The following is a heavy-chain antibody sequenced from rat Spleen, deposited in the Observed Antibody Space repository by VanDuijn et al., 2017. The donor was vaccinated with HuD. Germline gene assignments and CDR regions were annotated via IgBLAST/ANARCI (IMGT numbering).Heavy chain of an antibody. CDR2: ISYRGST. V-gene: IGHV3-1*01. Sequence: EVQLQESGPGLVKPSQSLSLTCSVTGYSITSSYRWNWIRKFPGNKLEWIGHISYRGSTSYNPSLKSRISITRDTSKNLFFLQLNSVTTEDTATYYCARIYYMDFDYWGQGVMVTVSS. D-gene: IGHD1-1*01. CDR1: GYSITSSY. J-gene: IGHJ2*01. CDR3: ARIYYMDFDY.